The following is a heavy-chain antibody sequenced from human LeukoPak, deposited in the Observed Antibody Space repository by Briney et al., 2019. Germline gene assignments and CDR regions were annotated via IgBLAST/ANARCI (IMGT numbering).Heavy chain of an antibody. V-gene: IGHV3-21*01. J-gene: IGHJ4*02. Sequence: GGSLRLSCAASGFTFSSYSMNWARQAPGKGLEWVSSISSSSSYIYYADSVKGRFTISRDNAKNSLYLQMNSLRAEDTAVYYCARALTGYYFDYWGQGTLVTVSS. CDR1: GFTFSSYS. CDR3: ARALTGYYFDY. D-gene: IGHD2-8*02. CDR2: ISSSSSYI.